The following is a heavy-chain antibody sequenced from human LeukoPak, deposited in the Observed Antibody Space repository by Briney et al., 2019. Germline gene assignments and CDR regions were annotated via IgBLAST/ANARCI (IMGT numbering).Heavy chain of an antibody. Sequence: GASVKVSCKASGYTFTGYYIHWVRQAPGQGLEWMGWINPNINGTNYAQKFQGRVTMTRDTSISTAYMELSRLRSDDTAVYYCARGPPWKCGGDCYSSYYYYYYMDVWGKGTTVTVSS. V-gene: IGHV1-2*02. CDR2: INPNINGT. CDR1: GYTFTGYY. D-gene: IGHD2-21*02. J-gene: IGHJ6*03. CDR3: ARGPPWKCGGDCYSSYYYYYYMDV.